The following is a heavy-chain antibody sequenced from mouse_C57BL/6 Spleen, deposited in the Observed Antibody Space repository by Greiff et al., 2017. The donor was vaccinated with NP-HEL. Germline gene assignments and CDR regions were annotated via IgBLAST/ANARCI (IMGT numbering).Heavy chain of an antibody. CDR3: TRRGISGAWFAY. V-gene: IGHV1-15*01. Sequence: QVQLQQSGAELVRPGASVTLSCKASGYTFTDYEMHWVKQTPVHGLEWIGAIDPETGGTAYNQKFKGKAILTADKSSSTAYMELRSLTSEDSAVYYCTRRGISGAWFAYWGQGTLVTVSA. CDR2: IDPETGGT. CDR1: GYTFTDYE. D-gene: IGHD4-1*01. J-gene: IGHJ3*01.